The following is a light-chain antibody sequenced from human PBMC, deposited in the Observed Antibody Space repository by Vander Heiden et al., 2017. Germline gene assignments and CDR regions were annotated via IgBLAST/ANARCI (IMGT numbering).Light chain of an antibody. CDR1: QRVFNNSKNKNY. J-gene: IGKJ1*01. CDR2: WAS. Sequence: SAMTKSPDSLAVSLGERATINCKSSQRVFNNSKNKNYLAWYQQKPGQSPKLLIYWASTRESGVPDRFSGSGSGTDFTLTISSLQAEDAAIYYCQQYYTTPWTFGQGTKVEIK. V-gene: IGKV4-1*01. CDR3: QQYYTTPWT.